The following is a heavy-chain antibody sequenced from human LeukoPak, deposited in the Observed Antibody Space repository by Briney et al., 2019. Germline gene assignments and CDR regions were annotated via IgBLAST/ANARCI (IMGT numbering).Heavy chain of an antibody. J-gene: IGHJ4*02. CDR3: ASQQWLDGAYYDY. D-gene: IGHD6-19*01. CDR2: ISTSSSYI. V-gene: IGHV3-21*01. CDR1: GFTFSGST. Sequence: GGSLRLSCAASGFTFSGSTMNWVRQAPGKGLEWVSFISTSSSYIYYADSVRGRFTISRDNAKNSLYLQMNSLRAEDTAVYYCASQQWLDGAYYDYWGQGTLVTVSS.